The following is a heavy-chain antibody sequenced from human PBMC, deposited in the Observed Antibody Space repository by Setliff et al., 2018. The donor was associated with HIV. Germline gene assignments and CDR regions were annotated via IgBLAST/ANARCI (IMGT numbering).Heavy chain of an antibody. Sequence: NPSETLSLTCTVSGGSISSGRYFWGWIRLVPGRGLEWIGSISDSGTTFYKPSLKSRVAISVDTSKKQFSLNLSSATAADTAVYYCARRNWNYGTVYPFDIWGQGTMVTVSS. CDR1: GGSISSGRYF. J-gene: IGHJ3*02. CDR3: ARRNWNYGTVYPFDI. V-gene: IGHV4-39*01. CDR2: ISDSGTT. D-gene: IGHD1-7*01.